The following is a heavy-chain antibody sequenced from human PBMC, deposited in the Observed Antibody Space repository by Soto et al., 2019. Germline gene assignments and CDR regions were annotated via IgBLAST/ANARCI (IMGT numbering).Heavy chain of an antibody. J-gene: IGHJ4*02. D-gene: IGHD3-16*02. Sequence: ASVKVSCKASGYTFTSYDINWVRQATGQGLEWMGWINASNGNTKYSQKFQGRVTITRDTSTSTAYMELSSLRSEDTAVYYCARPYDYVWGSYRYTDYFDYWGQGTLVTVSS. CDR2: INASNGNT. CDR1: GYTFTSYD. CDR3: ARPYDYVWGSYRYTDYFDY. V-gene: IGHV1-3*01.